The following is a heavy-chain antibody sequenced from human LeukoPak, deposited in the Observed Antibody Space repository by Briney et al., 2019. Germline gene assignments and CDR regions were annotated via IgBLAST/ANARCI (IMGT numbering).Heavy chain of an antibody. V-gene: IGHV4-39*07. CDR3: AREDSGSYYNYYYFYMDV. J-gene: IGHJ6*03. Sequence: SGTLSLTCTVSGGSISTSNYYWGWIRQPPGKGLEWIGNIFYSGSTYYSPSLKSRVTLSVDTSKTQFSLRLSSVTAADTAVYYCAREDSGSYYNYYYFYMDVWGKGTTVTISS. D-gene: IGHD3-10*01. CDR1: GGSISTSNYY. CDR2: IFYSGST.